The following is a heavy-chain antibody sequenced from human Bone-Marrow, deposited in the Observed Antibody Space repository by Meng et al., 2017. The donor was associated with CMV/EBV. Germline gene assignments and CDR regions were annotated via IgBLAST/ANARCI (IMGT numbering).Heavy chain of an antibody. J-gene: IGHJ5*02. CDR1: GLTFSRHD. D-gene: IGHD3-10*01. CDR2: ISDSGGST. V-gene: IGHV3-23*01. Sequence: GLTFSRHDVSWVLPAPGKGLECVSTISDSGGSTYSAYSVQVRFTISRDNTKNTLYLQMNSLRAEDTAVYYCAKVPDYYGSGRGWFDPWGQGTLVTVSS. CDR3: AKVPDYYGSGRGWFDP.